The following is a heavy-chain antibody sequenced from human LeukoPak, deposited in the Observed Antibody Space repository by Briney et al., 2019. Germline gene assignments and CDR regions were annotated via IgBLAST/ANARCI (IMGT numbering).Heavy chain of an antibody. CDR2: IRYDGSNK. Sequence: GGSLRLSCAASGFTFSSYAMHWVRQAPGKGLEWVTFIRYDGSNKYYADSVKGRFTISRDNSMNTLYLQMNSLRAEDTAVYYCAKSGYNRSDYWGQGTLVTVSS. J-gene: IGHJ4*02. CDR3: AKSGYNRSDY. D-gene: IGHD5-24*01. CDR1: GFTFSSYA. V-gene: IGHV3-30*02.